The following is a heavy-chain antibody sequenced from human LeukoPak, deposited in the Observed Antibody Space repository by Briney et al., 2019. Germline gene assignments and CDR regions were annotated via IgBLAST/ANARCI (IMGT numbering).Heavy chain of an antibody. Sequence: PSETLSLTCTVSGYSINSGSYWGWIRQPPGKGLEWIGSIYHSGNTYYNPSLKSRVTISVDTSKNQFSLKLSSVTAADTAVYYCARLRYCTNGVCPWGQGTLVTVSS. CDR2: IYHSGNT. J-gene: IGHJ5*02. CDR3: ARLRYCTNGVCP. V-gene: IGHV4-38-2*02. D-gene: IGHD2-8*01. CDR1: GYSINSGSY.